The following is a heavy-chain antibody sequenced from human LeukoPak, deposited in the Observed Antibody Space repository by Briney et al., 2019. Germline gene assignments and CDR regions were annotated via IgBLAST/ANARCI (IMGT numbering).Heavy chain of an antibody. Sequence: GESLKISCKGSGYSFTSYWIGWVRQMPGKGLEWMGIIYPGDSDTRYSPSFQGQVTISADKSISTAYLQWSSLKASDTAMYYCARHPYYDFWSGYSRGWFDPWGQGTLVTVSS. J-gene: IGHJ5*02. V-gene: IGHV5-51*01. CDR2: IYPGDSDT. CDR1: GYSFTSYW. D-gene: IGHD3-3*01. CDR3: ARHPYYDFWSGYSRGWFDP.